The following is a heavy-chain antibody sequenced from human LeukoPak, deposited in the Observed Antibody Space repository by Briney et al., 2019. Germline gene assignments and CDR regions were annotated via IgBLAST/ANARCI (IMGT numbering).Heavy chain of an antibody. Sequence: ASVKVSCKVSGGPFSTFTISWVRQAPGQGLEWMGGIIPIFGTTNYSQNFQGRVTNTADKSTNTAFMELSSLRSDDTAVYYCARSGDGNLQDYWGQGTLVTVSS. D-gene: IGHD4-23*01. CDR1: GGPFSTFT. V-gene: IGHV1-69*06. CDR2: IIPIFGTT. CDR3: ARSGDGNLQDY. J-gene: IGHJ4*02.